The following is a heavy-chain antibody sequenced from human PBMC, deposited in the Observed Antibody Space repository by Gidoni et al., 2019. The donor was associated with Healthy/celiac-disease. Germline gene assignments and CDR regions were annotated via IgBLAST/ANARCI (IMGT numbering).Heavy chain of an antibody. D-gene: IGHD2-2*01. J-gene: IGHJ6*02. V-gene: IGHV3-48*04. CDR3: ARDSAIYGMDV. CDR1: GFTFSSYS. Sequence: EVQLVESGGGLVQPGGSLRLSCAASGFTFSSYSMNWVRQAPGKGLEWVSYISSSSSTIYYADSVKGRFTISRDNAKNSLYLQMNSLRAEDTAVYYCARDSAIYGMDVWGQGTTVTVSS. CDR2: ISSSSSTI.